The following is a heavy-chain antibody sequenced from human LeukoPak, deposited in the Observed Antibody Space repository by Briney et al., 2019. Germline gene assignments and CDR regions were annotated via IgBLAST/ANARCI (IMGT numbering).Heavy chain of an antibody. D-gene: IGHD2-2*03. CDR1: GFTLSNYA. CDR3: ARDRGGYYDY. V-gene: IGHV3-30-3*01. Sequence: PGGSLRLSCAASGFTLSNYAMHWVRQPPGKGLEWLAVITFDGTNTYYADSVKGRLTISRDTSNSALHLQMDSLRVEDTALYYCARDRGGYYDYWGQGTLASVSA. J-gene: IGHJ4*02. CDR2: ITFDGTNT.